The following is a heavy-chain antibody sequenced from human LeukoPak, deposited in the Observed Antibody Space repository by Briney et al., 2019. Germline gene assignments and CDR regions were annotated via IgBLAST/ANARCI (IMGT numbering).Heavy chain of an antibody. D-gene: IGHD6-19*01. CDR1: GFTFSSYA. CDR3: AKAIAVAGRGEFFDY. J-gene: IGHJ4*02. V-gene: IGHV3-23*01. CDR2: ISGSGGST. Sequence: PGGSLRLSCAASGFTFSSYAMSWVRQAPGKGLEWVSAISGSGGSTYYADSVKGRFTISRDNSKNTLYLQMNSLRAEDTAVHYCAKAIAVAGRGEFFDYWGQGTLVTVSS.